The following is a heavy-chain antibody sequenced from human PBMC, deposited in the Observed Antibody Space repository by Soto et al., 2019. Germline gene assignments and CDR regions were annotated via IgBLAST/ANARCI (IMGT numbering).Heavy chain of an antibody. CDR2: SHHDGRT. V-gene: IGHV4-30-2*01. CDR3: AWCGCPCDY. J-gene: IGHJ4*02. Sequence: QMQLQESGSGLVKPSPTLSLTCAVSGGSITSGCYSWTWIRQPPGKGLEWIGYSHHDGRTDDNPYRNSRRNISVDGSRNQFRLNLNSVPAADTAVYYCAWCGCPCDYWGQGTLVNGSS. D-gene: IGHD2-8*01. CDR1: GGSITSGCYS.